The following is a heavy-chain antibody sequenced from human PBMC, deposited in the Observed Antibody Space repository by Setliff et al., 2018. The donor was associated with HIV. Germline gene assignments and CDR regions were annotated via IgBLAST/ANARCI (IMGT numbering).Heavy chain of an antibody. CDR2: IRSDGSNK. CDR1: GLTFSNCG. D-gene: IGHD1-26*01. CDR3: TTLVGANPWHDAFDI. J-gene: IGHJ3*02. Sequence: PGGSLRLSCATSGLTFSNCGMHWVRQAPGKGLEWVASIRSDGSNKYYADSVTGRFTISRDDSKNTLYLQMNSLRAEDTAVYYCTTLVGANPWHDAFDIWGHGTMVTVSS. V-gene: IGHV3-30*02.